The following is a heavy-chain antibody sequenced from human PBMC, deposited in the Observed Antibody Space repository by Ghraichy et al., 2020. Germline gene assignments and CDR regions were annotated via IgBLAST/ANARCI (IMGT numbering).Heavy chain of an antibody. J-gene: IGHJ4*02. CDR3: APLTEGIQLWLGLDY. D-gene: IGHD5-18*01. CDR2: ISGSGGST. CDR1: GFTFSSYA. V-gene: IGHV3-23*01. Sequence: GGSLRLSCAASGFTFSSYAMSWVRQAPGKGLEWVSAISGSGGSTYYADSVKGRFTISRDNSKNTLYLQMNSLRAEDTAVYYCAPLTEGIQLWLGLDYWGQGTLVTVSS.